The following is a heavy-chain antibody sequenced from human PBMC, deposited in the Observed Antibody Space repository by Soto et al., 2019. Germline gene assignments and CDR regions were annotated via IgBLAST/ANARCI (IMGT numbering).Heavy chain of an antibody. CDR1: GFTFSDHY. CDR2: TRNKPNSYIT. CDR3: ARIWFGELFPDY. D-gene: IGHD3-10*01. V-gene: IGHV3-72*01. Sequence: EVQLVESGGGLVQPGGSLRLSCAASGFTFSDHYMDWVRQAPGKGLEWVGRTRNKPNSYITEYAASVKGRFTISRDDSEISLYLQMNSLKSEDTAVYYCARIWFGELFPDYSGQGTLVTVSS. J-gene: IGHJ4*02.